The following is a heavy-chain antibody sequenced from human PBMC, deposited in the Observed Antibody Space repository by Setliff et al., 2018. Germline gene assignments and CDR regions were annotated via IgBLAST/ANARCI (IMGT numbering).Heavy chain of an antibody. CDR2: IRSKTDGGTI. CDR1: GFTFSNAW. D-gene: IGHD2-21*02. J-gene: IGHJ4*02. V-gene: IGHV3-15*01. CDR3: TTGSVCVGDCYSGRLNY. Sequence: GGSLRLSCAASGFTFSNAWMNWVRQAPGRGLQWVGRIRSKTDGGTIHYAAPVKGRFSISRDDSKNTLYLQINSLKTEDTAVYYCTTGSVCVGDCYSGRLNYWGQGTLVTVSS.